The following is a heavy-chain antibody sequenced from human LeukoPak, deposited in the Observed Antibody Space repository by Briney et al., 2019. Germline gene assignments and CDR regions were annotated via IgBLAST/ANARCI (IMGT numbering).Heavy chain of an antibody. CDR1: GFTFSSYG. CDR2: IWYDGSNK. CDR3: AKTAAGTHSWFDH. J-gene: IGHJ5*02. V-gene: IGHV3-33*06. Sequence: PGGSLRLSCAASGFTFSSYGMHWVRQAPGKGLEWVAVIWYDGSNKYYADSVKGRFTISRDNSKNTLYLQMNSLRAEDTALYYCAKTAAGTHSWFDHWGQGTLVTVSS. D-gene: IGHD6-13*01.